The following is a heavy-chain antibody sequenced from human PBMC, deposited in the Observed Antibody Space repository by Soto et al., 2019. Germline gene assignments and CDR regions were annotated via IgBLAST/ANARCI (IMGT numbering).Heavy chain of an antibody. Sequence: SQTLSLTCAISRDSVSSNSTACNWIRLSPSSGLEWLGKTYYRVKWDNEYAKYVISRITISPDTSKNHFSLQLSAETTDDTAVYFSARERDTAIVNLMDVWGQGTPVTVSS. CDR1: RDSVSSNSTA. V-gene: IGHV6-1*01. CDR3: ARERDTAIVNLMDV. CDR2: TYYRVKWDN. D-gene: IGHD5-18*01. J-gene: IGHJ6*02.